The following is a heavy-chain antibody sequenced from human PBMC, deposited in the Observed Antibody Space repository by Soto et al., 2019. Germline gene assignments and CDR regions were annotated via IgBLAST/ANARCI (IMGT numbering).Heavy chain of an antibody. CDR2: IYYSGST. Sequence: SETLSLTCTVSGGSISSGDYYWSWIRQPPWKGLEWIGYIYYSGSTYYNPSLKSRVTISVDTSKNQFSLKLSSVTAADTAVYYCAREGVEVRGYYYGMDVWGQGTTVTVSS. CDR3: AREGVEVRGYYYGMDV. V-gene: IGHV4-30-4*01. CDR1: GGSISSGDYY. D-gene: IGHD2-15*01. J-gene: IGHJ6*02.